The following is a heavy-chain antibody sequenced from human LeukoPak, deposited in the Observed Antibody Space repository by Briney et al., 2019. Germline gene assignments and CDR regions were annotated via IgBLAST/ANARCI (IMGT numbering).Heavy chain of an antibody. CDR3: ARDVAGPEDY. CDR1: GYSISSGYY. D-gene: IGHD6-19*01. Sequence: SETRSLTCTVSGYSISSGYYWGWIRQPPGKGLEWIGSIYHSGSTYYNPSLKSRVTISVDTSKNQFSLKLSSVTAADTAVYYCARDVAGPEDYWGQGTLVTVSS. J-gene: IGHJ4*02. V-gene: IGHV4-38-2*02. CDR2: IYHSGST.